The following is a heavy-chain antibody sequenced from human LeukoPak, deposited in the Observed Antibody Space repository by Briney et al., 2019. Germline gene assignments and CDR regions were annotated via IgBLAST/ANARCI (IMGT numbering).Heavy chain of an antibody. J-gene: IGHJ4*02. CDR2: ISWNSGSI. CDR3: ARGGSGSGSYYDY. Sequence: GGSLRLSCAASGFTFDDYAMHWVRQAPGKGLEWVSGISWNSGSIGYADSVKGRFTISRDNAKNSLYLQMNSLRAEDTASYYCARGGSGSGSYYDYWGQGVLVTVSS. D-gene: IGHD1-26*01. V-gene: IGHV3-9*01. CDR1: GFTFDDYA.